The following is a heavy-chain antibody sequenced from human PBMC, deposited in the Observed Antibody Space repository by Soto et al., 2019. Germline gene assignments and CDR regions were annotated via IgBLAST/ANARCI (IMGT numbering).Heavy chain of an antibody. CDR2: INAHSGGT. J-gene: IGHJ5*02. CDR1: GFSFTGYY. Sequence: ASVKVSCKASGFSFTGYYIHWLRQAPGQGLEWMGWINAHSGGTEYAQKFQGRVTLTRDTSISTAYMTLSSLRSDDTAIYYCAKDLTRQLAYWLDPWGQGTQVTVT. D-gene: IGHD6-6*01. CDR3: AKDLTRQLAYWLDP. V-gene: IGHV1-2*02.